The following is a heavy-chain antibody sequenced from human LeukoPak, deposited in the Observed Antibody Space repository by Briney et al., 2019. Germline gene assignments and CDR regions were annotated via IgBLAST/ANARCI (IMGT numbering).Heavy chain of an antibody. CDR3: ARAGEERYRGSDHGSKVEVGY. D-gene: IGHD5-12*01. J-gene: IGHJ4*02. Sequence: GASVKVSCKASGYTFTGYYMHWVRQAPGQGLEWMGWINPNSGGTNYAQKFQGRVTMTRDTSISTAYMQLSRLRSDDTAVYYCARAGEERYRGSDHGSKVEVGYWGQGTLVT. CDR1: GYTFTGYY. CDR2: INPNSGGT. V-gene: IGHV1-2*02.